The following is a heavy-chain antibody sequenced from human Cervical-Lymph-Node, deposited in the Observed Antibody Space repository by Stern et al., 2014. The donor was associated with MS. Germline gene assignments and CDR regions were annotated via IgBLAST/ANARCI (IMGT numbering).Heavy chain of an antibody. V-gene: IGHV5-51*01. CDR3: ARKLCSGGSCYSLDY. CDR1: GYNFTNYW. J-gene: IGHJ4*02. Sequence: EVQLVESGAEVKKPGESLKISCKGSGYNFTNYWIGWVRQMPGKGLEWMGIIDPGDSDTRYSPSFQGQVTISADKSISTAYLQWSSLKASDTAMYYCARKLCSGGSCYSLDYWGQGTLVTVSS. D-gene: IGHD2-15*01. CDR2: IDPGDSDT.